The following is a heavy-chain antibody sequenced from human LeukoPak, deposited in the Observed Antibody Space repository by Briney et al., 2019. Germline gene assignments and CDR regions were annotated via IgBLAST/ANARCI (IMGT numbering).Heavy chain of an antibody. CDR2: ISYDGSNK. V-gene: IGHV3-30-3*01. D-gene: IGHD2-2*01. J-gene: IGHJ4*02. CDR1: GFTLSSYA. CDR3: ARTPARAISLYFDY. Sequence: PGRSLRLSCAASGFTLSSYAMHWVRQAPGKGLEWVAVISYDGSNKYYADSVKGRFTISRDNSKNTLYLQMNSLRAEDTAVYYCARTPARAISLYFDYWGQGTLVTVSS.